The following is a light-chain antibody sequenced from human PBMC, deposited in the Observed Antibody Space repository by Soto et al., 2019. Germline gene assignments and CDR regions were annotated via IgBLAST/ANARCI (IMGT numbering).Light chain of an antibody. CDR2: EVS. J-gene: IGLJ2*01. CDR1: SSDIGNYNY. Sequence: QSALTQPPSASGSPGQSVTISCTGTSSDIGNYNYVSWYQQHPGKAPKLMIYEVSKRPSGVPDRFSGSKSGNTASLTVSGVQAEDEADYYCSSYAGSNKVFGGGTKLTVL. V-gene: IGLV2-8*01. CDR3: SSYAGSNKV.